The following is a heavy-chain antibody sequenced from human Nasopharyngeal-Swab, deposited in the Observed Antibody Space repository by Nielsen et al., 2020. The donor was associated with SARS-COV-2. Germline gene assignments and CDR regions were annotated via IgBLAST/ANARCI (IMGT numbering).Heavy chain of an antibody. CDR3: ARDGIAAAGAYYYYGMDV. CDR1: GFTLSSYW. J-gene: IGHJ6*02. Sequence: GGSLRLSCAASGFTLSSYWMSWVRQAPGKGLEWVANIKQDGSEKYYVDSVKGRFTISRDNAKNSLYLQMNSLRAEDTAVYYCARDGIAAAGAYYYYGMDVWGQGTTVTVSS. V-gene: IGHV3-7*01. CDR2: IKQDGSEK. D-gene: IGHD6-13*01.